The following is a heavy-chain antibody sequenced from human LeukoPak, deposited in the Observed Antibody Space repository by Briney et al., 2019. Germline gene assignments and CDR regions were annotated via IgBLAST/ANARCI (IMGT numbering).Heavy chain of an antibody. CDR1: GGSISSSSYY. CDR2: IYYSGST. J-gene: IGHJ4*02. V-gene: IGHV4-39*01. CDR3: ARQQLGLGDSRNFDY. Sequence: PSETLSLTCTVSGGSISSSSYYWGWIRQPPGKGLEWIGSIYYSGSTYYNPSLKSRVTISVDTSKNQFSLKLSSVTAADTAVYYCARQQLGLGDSRNFDYWGQGTLVTVSS. D-gene: IGHD6-13*01.